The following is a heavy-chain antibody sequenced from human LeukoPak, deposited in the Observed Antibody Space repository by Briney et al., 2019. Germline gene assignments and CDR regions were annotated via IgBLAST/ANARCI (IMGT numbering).Heavy chain of an antibody. J-gene: IGHJ4*02. V-gene: IGHV4-39*07. CDR1: GASISRTTYY. Sequence: PSETLSLTCSVSGASISRTTYYWGWIRQPPGKGLEWIGSVFHTGTAYYNPSLRSRVTLSVDTSKNQFSLKLSSVTAADTAVYYCARGGNYGGNPYYFDYWGQGTLVTVSS. CDR2: VFHTGTA. D-gene: IGHD4-23*01. CDR3: ARGGNYGGNPYYFDY.